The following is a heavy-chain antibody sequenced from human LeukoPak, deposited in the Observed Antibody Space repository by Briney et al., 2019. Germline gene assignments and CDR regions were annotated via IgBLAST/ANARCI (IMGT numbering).Heavy chain of an antibody. J-gene: IGHJ3*02. CDR3: ARDPLNGALDI. V-gene: IGHV3-7*01. CDR2: MNPDGSTI. Sequence: GGSLRLSCTSSGFTFSGSWMSWVRQLPGKGLAGLADMNPDGSTIGYVDSVKSRFTVSRDNTKNSLYLQMDGLRAEDTAVYYCARDPLNGALDIWGQGTLVTVSS. CDR1: GFTFSGSW.